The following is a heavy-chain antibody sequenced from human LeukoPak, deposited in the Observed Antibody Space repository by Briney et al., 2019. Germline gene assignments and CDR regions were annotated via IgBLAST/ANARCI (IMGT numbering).Heavy chain of an antibody. CDR1: GGSISSSGYS. V-gene: IGHV4-30-2*01. Sequence: SETLSLTCAVSGGSISSSGYSWSWIRQPPGKGLEWIGYIYHSGSTYYNPSLKSRVTISVDRSKNQFSLKLSSVTAADTAVYYCARTDGSGSYYSSWGQGTTVTVSS. J-gene: IGHJ6*02. CDR2: IYHSGST. CDR3: ARTDGSGSYYSS. D-gene: IGHD3-10*01.